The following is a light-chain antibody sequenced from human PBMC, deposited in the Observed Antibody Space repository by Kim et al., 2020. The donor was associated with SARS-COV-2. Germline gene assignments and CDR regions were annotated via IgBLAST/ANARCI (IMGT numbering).Light chain of an antibody. Sequence: ASVGDEVTITCRASQGISNYLAWYQQKPGKAPKLLIYATSTLQSGVPSRFRGSRSGTDFTLIITRLQPEDVATYYCQKYDSSPWTFGQGTKVDIK. J-gene: IGKJ1*01. CDR3: QKYDSSPWT. CDR2: ATS. V-gene: IGKV1-27*01. CDR1: QGISNY.